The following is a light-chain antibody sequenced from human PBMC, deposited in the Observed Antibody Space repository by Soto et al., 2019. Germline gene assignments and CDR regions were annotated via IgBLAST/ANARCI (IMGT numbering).Light chain of an antibody. V-gene: IGLV2-8*01. CDR3: SSFAGNNNFV. Sequence: QSALTQPPSASGSPGQSVTISCTGTSSDVGGYNYVSWYQQHPGKAPKLMISEVSKRPSGVPDRFSGSKSGNTASLTVSGLHAEDEAYYYCSSFAGNNNFVFGGGTKLTV. CDR1: SSDVGGYNY. J-gene: IGLJ2*01. CDR2: EVS.